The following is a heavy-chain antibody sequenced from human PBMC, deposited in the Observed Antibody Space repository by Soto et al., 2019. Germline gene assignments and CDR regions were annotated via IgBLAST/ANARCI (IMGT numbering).Heavy chain of an antibody. Sequence: EVRLLESGGALVQPGGSLRLSCAASGFTFSSYAMSWVRQAPGKGLEWVSVITGSGGSTKYADSVIGRFTISRDNSKNTLFLPMNSLRAEDAAVYYCANARYTDGWYQFDYWGQGPLFTVSS. J-gene: IGHJ4*02. D-gene: IGHD6-19*01. CDR3: ANARYTDGWYQFDY. CDR1: GFTFSSYA. V-gene: IGHV3-23*01. CDR2: ITGSGGST.